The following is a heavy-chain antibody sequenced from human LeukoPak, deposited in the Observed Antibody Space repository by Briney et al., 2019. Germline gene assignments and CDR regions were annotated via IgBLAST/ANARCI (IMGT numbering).Heavy chain of an antibody. D-gene: IGHD6-19*01. Sequence: SVTLSLTCAVYGGSFSGYYWSWIRQPPGKGLEWIGEINHSGSTNYNPSLKSRVTISVDTSRNQFSLKLSSVTAADTAVYYCARGLAVAGRGWFDPWGQGTLVTVSS. J-gene: IGHJ5*02. CDR3: ARGLAVAGRGWFDP. V-gene: IGHV4-34*01. CDR2: INHSGST. CDR1: GGSFSGYY.